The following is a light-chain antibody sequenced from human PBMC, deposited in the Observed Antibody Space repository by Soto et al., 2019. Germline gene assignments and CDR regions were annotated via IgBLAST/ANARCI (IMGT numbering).Light chain of an antibody. CDR3: QQYNSYSG. Sequence: IQVPQSPTSLSASVGDRFTITCRTSQDVRSRLGWYQQKPGKAPKVLIYAASSLQSGVPSRFSGSGSGTEFTLTISSLQPDDFATYHCQQYNSYSGFGQGTKVDIK. J-gene: IGKJ1*01. CDR2: AAS. V-gene: IGKV1-17*01. CDR1: QDVRSR.